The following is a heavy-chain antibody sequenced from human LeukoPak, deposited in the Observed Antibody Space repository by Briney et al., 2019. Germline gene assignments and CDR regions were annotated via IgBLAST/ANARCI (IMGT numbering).Heavy chain of an antibody. CDR1: GGSFSGYY. V-gene: IGHV4-34*01. D-gene: IGHD3-3*01. J-gene: IGHJ6*03. CDR3: ARGRGTTYYDFWSGYGSGDYYYMDV. CDR2: INHSGST. Sequence: SETPSLTCAVYGGSFSGYYWSWIRQPPGKGLEWIGEINHSGSTNCNPSLKSRVTISVDTSKNQFSVKLSSVTAADTAVYYCARGRGTTYYDFWSGYGSGDYYYMDVWGKGTTVTVSS.